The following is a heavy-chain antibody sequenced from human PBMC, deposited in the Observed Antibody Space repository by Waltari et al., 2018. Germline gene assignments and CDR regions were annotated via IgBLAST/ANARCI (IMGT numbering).Heavy chain of an antibody. Sequence: EVQLVESGGGLVQPGGSLGLSCVTSGFTFSNYWMQWVRQVPGKGLVGVSRINSDGSTTSYADSVKGRFTISRDNAKNTLYLQMNSLRADDTSVYYCARAQLTMARNLDLWGRGTLVTVSS. CDR2: INSDGSTT. CDR3: ARAQLTMARNLDL. CDR1: GFTFSNYW. V-gene: IGHV3-74*01. D-gene: IGHD3-10*01. J-gene: IGHJ2*01.